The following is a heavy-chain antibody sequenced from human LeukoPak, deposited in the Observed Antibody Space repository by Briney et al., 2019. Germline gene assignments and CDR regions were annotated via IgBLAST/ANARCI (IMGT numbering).Heavy chain of an antibody. Sequence: GGSLRLSCAASGFTFSSYAMSCVRQAPGKGLEWVSGISGSGGSTYYADSVKGRFTISRDNSKNTLYLQMNSLRAEDTAVYYCAKMEAWTTVTGSGVDYWGQGTLVTVSS. V-gene: IGHV3-23*01. CDR3: AKMEAWTTVTGSGVDY. D-gene: IGHD4-17*01. J-gene: IGHJ4*02. CDR1: GFTFSSYA. CDR2: ISGSGGST.